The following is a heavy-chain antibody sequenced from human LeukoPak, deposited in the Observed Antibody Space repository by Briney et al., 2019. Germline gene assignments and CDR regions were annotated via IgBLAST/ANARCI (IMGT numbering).Heavy chain of an antibody. CDR1: GDTFSSYG. Sequence: ASVKVSCKASGDTFSSYGINWVRQAPGQGLEWMGGIIPIFGSANYAQKFQGRVTITADESTSTAYMELRSLRSDDTAVYYCARFPGYSYGYYYYMDVWGKGTTVTVSS. CDR3: ARFPGYSYGYYYYMDV. J-gene: IGHJ6*03. D-gene: IGHD5-18*01. CDR2: IIPIFGSA. V-gene: IGHV1-69*13.